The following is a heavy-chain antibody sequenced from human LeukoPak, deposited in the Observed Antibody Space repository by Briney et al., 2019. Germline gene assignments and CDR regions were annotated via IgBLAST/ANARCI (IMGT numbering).Heavy chain of an antibody. J-gene: IGHJ4*02. CDR1: GGSISSGDYY. V-gene: IGHV4-30-4*08. CDR2: IYYSGST. CDR3: AREGIYSPFDVRSFDY. D-gene: IGHD3-10*01. Sequence: SQTLSLTCTVSGGSISSGDYYWSWIRQPPGKSLEWIGYIYYSGSTYYNPSLKSRVTISVDTSKNQFSLKLSSVTAADTAVYYCAREGIYSPFDVRSFDYWGQGTLVTVSS.